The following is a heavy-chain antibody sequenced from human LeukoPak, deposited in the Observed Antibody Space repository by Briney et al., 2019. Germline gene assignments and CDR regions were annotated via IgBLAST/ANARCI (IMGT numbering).Heavy chain of an antibody. CDR3: ARVVGSVAGTRWFDP. D-gene: IGHD6-19*01. CDR2: ISYSGST. Sequence: SETLSLTCTVSGGSISSGGYYWSWIRQHPGRGLEWIGYISYSGSTYYNPSLKSRVTISVDRSKNQFSLKLSSVTAADTAVYYCARVVGSVAGTRWFDPWGQGTLVTVSS. CDR1: GGSISSGGYY. J-gene: IGHJ5*02. V-gene: IGHV4-31*03.